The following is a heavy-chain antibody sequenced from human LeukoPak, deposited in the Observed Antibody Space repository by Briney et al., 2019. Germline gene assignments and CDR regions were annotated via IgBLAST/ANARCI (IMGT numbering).Heavy chain of an antibody. CDR2: INPSGGST. CDR3: ASNRGSSFYYYYMDV. D-gene: IGHD6-6*01. V-gene: IGHV1-46*01. CDR1: GYTFTSYD. J-gene: IGHJ6*03. Sequence: ASVKVSCKASGYTFTSYDINWVRQATGQGLEWMGIINPSGGSTSYAQKFQGRVTMTRDMSTSTVYMELRSLRSDDTAVYYCASNRGSSFYYYYMDVWGKGTTVTVSS.